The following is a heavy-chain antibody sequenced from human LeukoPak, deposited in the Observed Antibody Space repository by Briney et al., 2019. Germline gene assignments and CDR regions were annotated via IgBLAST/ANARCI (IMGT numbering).Heavy chain of an antibody. J-gene: IGHJ5*02. V-gene: IGHV4-39*07. CDR3: ARVQSRLSWFDP. CDR1: GGSISSGTYY. Sequence: SETLSLTCTVSGGSISSGTYYWGWIRQPPGKGLEWIGSIYYSGSTYYNPSLRSRVTISVDTSKNQFSLRLGSVTAADTAVYYCARVQSRLSWFDPWGQGTLVTVSS. CDR2: IYYSGST.